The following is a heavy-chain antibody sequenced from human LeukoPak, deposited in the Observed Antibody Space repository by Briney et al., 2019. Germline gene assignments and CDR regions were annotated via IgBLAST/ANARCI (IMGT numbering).Heavy chain of an antibody. Sequence: PGGSLRLSCAASGFTFSSYAMSWVRQTPGKGLEWVSAISGSGGSTYYADSVKGRFTISRDNSKNTLYLQMNSLRAEDTAVYYCAKPIEVGITGTTGHVWGQGTLVTVSS. CDR2: ISGSGGST. J-gene: IGHJ4*02. V-gene: IGHV3-23*01. CDR3: AKPIEVGITGTTGHV. D-gene: IGHD1-7*01. CDR1: GFTFSSYA.